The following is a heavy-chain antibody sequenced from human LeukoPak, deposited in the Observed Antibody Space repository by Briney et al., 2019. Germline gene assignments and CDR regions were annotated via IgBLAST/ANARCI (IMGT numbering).Heavy chain of an antibody. D-gene: IGHD5-12*01. J-gene: IGHJ4*02. CDR1: GFTFSTYS. V-gene: IGHV3-21*01. CDR2: ISPDSNYK. CDR3: VRGGYRGFDYEY. Sequence: GECLRLSCAASGFTFSTYSMNWLRLAPGKGLEWVSSISPDSNYKYYVDSVKGRFTISRDNAKSSLYLQMNSLRAEDTAVYYCVRGGYRGFDYEYWGQGTLVTVSS.